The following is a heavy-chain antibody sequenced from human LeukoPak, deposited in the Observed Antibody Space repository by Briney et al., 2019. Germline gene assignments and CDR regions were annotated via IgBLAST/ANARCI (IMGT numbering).Heavy chain of an antibody. CDR1: GLTFSSYS. D-gene: IGHD6-13*01. CDR2: ISASGSGT. Sequence: PGGSLRLSCAASGLTFSSYSMSWVRQAPGKGLFWVSGISASGSGTYYADYVKGRFTISRDNSKNTLYLQMNSLRAEDTAVYYCAKDAAGPEYWGQGTLVTVSS. J-gene: IGHJ4*02. V-gene: IGHV3-23*01. CDR3: AKDAAGPEY.